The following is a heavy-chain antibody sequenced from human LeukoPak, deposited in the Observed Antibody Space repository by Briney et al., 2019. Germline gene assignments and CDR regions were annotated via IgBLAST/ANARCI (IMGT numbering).Heavy chain of an antibody. J-gene: IGHJ4*02. V-gene: IGHV3-30-3*01. Sequence: GGSLRLSCAASGFTFSSYAMHWVRQAPGKGLEWVAVISYDGSNKYYADSVKGRFTISRDNSKNTLYLQMNSLRAEDTAVYYCARAPPYVLLWFGESPYFDYWGQGTLVTVSS. CDR1: GFTFSSYA. CDR2: ISYDGSNK. D-gene: IGHD3-10*01. CDR3: ARAPPYVLLWFGESPYFDY.